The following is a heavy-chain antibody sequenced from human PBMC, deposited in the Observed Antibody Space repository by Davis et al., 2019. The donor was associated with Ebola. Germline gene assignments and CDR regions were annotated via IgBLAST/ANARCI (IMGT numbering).Heavy chain of an antibody. CDR2: IYSGGST. Sequence: GESLKISCAASGFTVSSNYMSWVRQAPGKGLEWVSVIYSGGSTYYADSVKGRFTISRDNSKNTLYLQMNSLRAEDTAVYYCARDRKQLGHYYGMDVWGQGTTVTVSS. D-gene: IGHD6-13*01. J-gene: IGHJ6*02. CDR3: ARDRKQLGHYYGMDV. CDR1: GFTVSSNY. V-gene: IGHV3-66*01.